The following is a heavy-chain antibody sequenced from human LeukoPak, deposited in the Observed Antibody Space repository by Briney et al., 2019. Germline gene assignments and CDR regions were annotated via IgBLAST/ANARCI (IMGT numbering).Heavy chain of an antibody. Sequence: GGSLRLSCAASGLTFSSYGMNWVRQAPGKGLEWVSAISGSGDSTCHADTVKGRFTISRDTSKNMLYLQMNSLRAEDTAVYYCAKVWGSSSPYYFDYWGQGILVTVSS. CDR3: AKVWGSSSPYYFDY. CDR2: ISGSGDST. CDR1: GLTFSSYG. J-gene: IGHJ4*02. V-gene: IGHV3-23*01. D-gene: IGHD6-13*01.